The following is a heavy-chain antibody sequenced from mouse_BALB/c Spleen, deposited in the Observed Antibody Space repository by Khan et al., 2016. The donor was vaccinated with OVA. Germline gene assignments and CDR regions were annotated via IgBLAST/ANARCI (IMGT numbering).Heavy chain of an antibody. D-gene: IGHD2-3*01. V-gene: IGHV1-81*01. J-gene: IGHJ2*01. CDR3: ARGDCYYDYFDY. Sequence: VRLLESGPELVKPGASVKMSCTASGFTFTYYVITWVKQSTGQGLEWIGVIYPGSNNAYYNERFKGKATLTADKSSNTIFMQLSSLTSEDSAVYYCARGDCYYDYFDYWGQGTTLTVSS. CDR1: GFTFTYYV. CDR2: IYPGSNNA.